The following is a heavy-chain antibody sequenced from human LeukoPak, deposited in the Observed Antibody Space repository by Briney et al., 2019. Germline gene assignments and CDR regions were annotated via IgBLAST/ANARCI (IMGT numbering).Heavy chain of an antibody. D-gene: IGHD2-2*01. V-gene: IGHV3-23*01. Sequence: GGSLRLSCAASGFAFSSYAMSWVRQAPGKGLEWVSAISGSGGSTYYADSVKGRFTISRDNSKNTLYPQMNSLRAEDTAVYYCAKGTRGYCSSTSCYGPPDLWGRGTLVTVSS. CDR3: AKGTRGYCSSTSCYGPPDL. CDR2: ISGSGGST. J-gene: IGHJ2*01. CDR1: GFAFSSYA.